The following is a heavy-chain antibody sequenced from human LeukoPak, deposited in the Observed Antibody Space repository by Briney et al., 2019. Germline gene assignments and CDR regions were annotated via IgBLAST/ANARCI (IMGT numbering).Heavy chain of an antibody. Sequence: PSETLSLTCTVSGGSISSYYWSWIRQPAGKGLEWIGRIYTSGSTNYNPSLKSRVTMSVDTSKNQFPLKLSSVTAADTAVYYCARGTITMVRGVIWGNYYGMDVWGQGTTVTVSS. V-gene: IGHV4-4*07. J-gene: IGHJ6*02. CDR3: ARGTITMVRGVIWGNYYGMDV. CDR1: GGSISSYY. CDR2: IYTSGST. D-gene: IGHD3-10*01.